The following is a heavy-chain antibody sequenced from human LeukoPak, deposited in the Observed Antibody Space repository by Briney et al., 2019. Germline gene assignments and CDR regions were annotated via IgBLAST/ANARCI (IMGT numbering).Heavy chain of an antibody. CDR3: ANLEAGSPHDAFDI. D-gene: IGHD3-10*01. J-gene: IGHJ3*02. Sequence: PGGSLRLSCAASGFTFDDYAMHWVRQAPGKGLGWVSGISWNSGSIGYADSVKGRFTISRDNAKNSLYLQMNSLRAEDTALYYCANLEAGSPHDAFDIWGQGTMVTVSS. V-gene: IGHV3-9*01. CDR1: GFTFDDYA. CDR2: ISWNSGSI.